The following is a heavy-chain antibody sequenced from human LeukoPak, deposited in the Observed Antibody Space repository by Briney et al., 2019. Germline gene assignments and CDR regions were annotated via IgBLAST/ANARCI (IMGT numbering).Heavy chain of an antibody. Sequence: GASVKVFYMPSGYTFTGYYIHWVRQAPGQRPKCIRWIRPNSGGTKYALKFQGRVTMTRDTSITTAYMELRRLRPDDTALYYCARAASGFYDYYFDYWGQGTLVTVSS. CDR2: IRPNSGGT. J-gene: IGHJ4*02. V-gene: IGHV1-2*02. D-gene: IGHD5-12*01. CDR3: ARAASGFYDYYFDY. CDR1: GYTFTGYY.